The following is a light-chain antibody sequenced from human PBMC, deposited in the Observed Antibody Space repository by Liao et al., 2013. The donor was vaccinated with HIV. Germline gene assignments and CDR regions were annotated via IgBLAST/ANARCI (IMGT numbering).Light chain of an antibody. Sequence: SYELTQPPSVSVAPGKTARITCGGNNLGSKTVHWYQQKPGQAPLLVIYYDSDRPSGIPERFSGSNSGNTATLTISGTQAMDEADYYCQAWDSNEVIFGGGTKLSVL. J-gene: IGLJ2*01. CDR2: YDS. CDR1: NLGSKT. CDR3: QAWDSNEVI. V-gene: IGLV3-21*01.